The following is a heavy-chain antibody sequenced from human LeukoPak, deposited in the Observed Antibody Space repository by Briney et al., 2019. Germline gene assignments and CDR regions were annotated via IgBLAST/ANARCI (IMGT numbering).Heavy chain of an antibody. CDR1: GASISSSGYY. CDR2: IYYSGVT. D-gene: IGHD3-10*01. J-gene: IGHJ5*02. V-gene: IGHV4-39*07. CDR3: ARAGDYYGSGTYYNTVWFDP. Sequence: PSETLSLTCSVSGASISSSGYYWGWIRQPPGKGLEWIGNIYYSGVTYYNPSLKSRVTISVDTSKNHFSLNLKSMTAADTAVYFCARAGDYYGSGTYYNTVWFDPWGQGTRVTVSS.